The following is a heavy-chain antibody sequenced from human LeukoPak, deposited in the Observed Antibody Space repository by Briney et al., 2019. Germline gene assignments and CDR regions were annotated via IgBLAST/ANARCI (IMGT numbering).Heavy chain of an antibody. V-gene: IGHV4-61*02. CDR1: GGSISSGGHY. J-gene: IGHJ4*02. D-gene: IGHD3-10*01. CDR2: ISSTGST. CDR3: ARLTSGSGTYLLDY. Sequence: SETLSLTCTVSGGSISSGGHYWSWIRQPAGKGLEYLGRISSTGSTNYNPSLRSRVTISADTSKNHFSLKLTSVTAADTAVYYCARLTSGSGTYLLDYWGQGTLVTVSS.